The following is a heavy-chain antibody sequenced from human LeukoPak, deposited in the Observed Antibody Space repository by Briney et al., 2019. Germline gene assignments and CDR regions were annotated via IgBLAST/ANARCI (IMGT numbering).Heavy chain of an antibody. V-gene: IGHV3-30*03. CDR1: GFTFSSYG. CDR2: ISYDGSNK. Sequence: GGSLRLSCAASGFTFSSYGMHWVRQAPSKGLEWVAVISYDGSNKYYADSVKGRFTISRDNSKNTLYLQMNSLRAEDTAVYYCATEIVGATTVDYWGQGTLVTVSS. D-gene: IGHD1-26*01. CDR3: ATEIVGATTVDY. J-gene: IGHJ4*02.